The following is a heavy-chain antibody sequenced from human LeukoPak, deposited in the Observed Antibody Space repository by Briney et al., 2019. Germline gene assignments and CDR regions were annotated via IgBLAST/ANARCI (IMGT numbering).Heavy chain of an antibody. V-gene: IGHV3-48*03. CDR3: ARVRVVADY. Sequence: GGSLRLSCAASGFTFSSYEMNWVRQAPGKGLEWVSYISSSGSTIYYADSVKGRFTISRDNAKNSLYLQMNSLRAEDTAVYYCARVRVVADYWGQGTLVTVSS. CDR2: ISSSGSTI. D-gene: IGHD2-15*01. J-gene: IGHJ4*02. CDR1: GFTFSSYE.